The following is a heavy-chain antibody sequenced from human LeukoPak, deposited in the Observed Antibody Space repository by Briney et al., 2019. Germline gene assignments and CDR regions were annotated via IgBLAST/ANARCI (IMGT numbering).Heavy chain of an antibody. V-gene: IGHV3-48*03. CDR1: GFTFSSYE. D-gene: IGHD6-13*01. Sequence: GGSLRLSCAASGFTFSSYETNWVRQAPGKGLEWVAYISNSGSIIHYADSVKGRFTISRDNAKNSLYLQMDTLRAEDTAVYYCARSIAAAGYDYWGQGTLVTVSS. CDR3: ARSIAAAGYDY. J-gene: IGHJ4*02. CDR2: ISNSGSII.